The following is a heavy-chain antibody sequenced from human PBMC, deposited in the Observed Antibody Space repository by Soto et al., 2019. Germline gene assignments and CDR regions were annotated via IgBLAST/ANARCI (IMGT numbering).Heavy chain of an antibody. Sequence: QVQLQESGPGLVKPSGTLSLTCAVSGGSISSSNWWSWVRQPPGKGLEWIGEIYHSGSTNYNPSPKSXXTXSXXTSKNPFSLKLSSVTAADTAVYSCASLSSGYYLDYWGQGTLVTVSS. J-gene: IGHJ4*02. V-gene: IGHV4-4*02. D-gene: IGHD3-22*01. CDR1: GGSISSSNW. CDR3: ASLSSGYYLDY. CDR2: IYHSGST.